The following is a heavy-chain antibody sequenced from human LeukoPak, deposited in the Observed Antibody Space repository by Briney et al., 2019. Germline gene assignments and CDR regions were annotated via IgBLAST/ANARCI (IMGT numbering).Heavy chain of an antibody. D-gene: IGHD3-22*01. CDR2: ISTSSSTI. V-gene: IGHV3-48*04. J-gene: IGHJ6*02. CDR1: GFTFSSYN. CDR3: ARDSLYDSSPYGMDV. Sequence: GGSLRLSCAASGFTFSSYNMNWVRQAPGKGLEWVSYISTSSSTIYYADSVKGRFTISRDNAKNSLYLQMNGLRAEDTAVYYCARDSLYDSSPYGMDVWGQGTTVTVSS.